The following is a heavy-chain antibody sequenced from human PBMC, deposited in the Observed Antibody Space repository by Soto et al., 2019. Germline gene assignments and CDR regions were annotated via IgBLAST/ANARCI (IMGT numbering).Heavy chain of an antibody. V-gene: IGHV3-7*01. CDR2: IKQDGSEK. CDR1: GFTFSSYW. Sequence: PGGSLRLSCAASGFTFSSYWMSWVRQAPGKGLEWVANIKQDGSEKYYVDSVKGRFTISRDNAKNSLYLQTNSLRAEDTAVYYCAWNRRGGYNYYYYYMDVWGKGTTVTVSS. D-gene: IGHD3-22*01. J-gene: IGHJ6*03. CDR3: AWNRRGGYNYYYYYMDV.